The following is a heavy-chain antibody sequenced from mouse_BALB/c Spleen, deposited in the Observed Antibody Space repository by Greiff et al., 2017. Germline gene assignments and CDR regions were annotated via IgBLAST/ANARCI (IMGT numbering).Heavy chain of an antibody. J-gene: IGHJ4*01. CDR3: TRTDSSGYVRYYAMDY. CDR1: GFTFSNYW. V-gene: IGHV6-6*02. CDR2: IRLKSNNYAT. D-gene: IGHD3-2*01. Sequence: EVKVEESGGGLVQPGGSMKLSCVASGFTFSNYWMNWVRQSPEKGLEWVAEIRLKSNNYATHYAESVKGRFTISRDDSKSSVYLQMNNLRAEDTGIYYCTRTDSSGYVRYYAMDYWGQGTSVTVSS.